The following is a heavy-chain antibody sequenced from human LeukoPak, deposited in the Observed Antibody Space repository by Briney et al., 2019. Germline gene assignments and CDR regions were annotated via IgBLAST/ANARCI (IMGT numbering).Heavy chain of an antibody. CDR2: IRSKANSYAT. J-gene: IGHJ4*02. CDR3: TRHYYDSSGYYPVGYFDY. Sequence: GGSLRLSCAASGFTFSGSAMHWVRQASGKGLEWVGRIRSKANSYATAYAASVKGRVTISRDDSMNTAYLQMNSLKTEDTAVYYCTRHYYDSSGYYPVGYFDYWGQGTLVTVSS. V-gene: IGHV3-73*01. D-gene: IGHD3-22*01. CDR1: GFTFSGSA.